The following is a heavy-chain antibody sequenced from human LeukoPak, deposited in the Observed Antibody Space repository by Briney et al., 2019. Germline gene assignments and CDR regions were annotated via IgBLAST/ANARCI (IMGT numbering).Heavy chain of an antibody. CDR1: GGSISSSSYY. V-gene: IGHV4-39*01. Sequence: SETLSLTCTVSGGSISSSSYYWGWIRQPPGKGLEWIGSIYYSGSTYYNPSLKSPVTISVDTSKNQFSLKLTSVTAADTAVYYCSSLYGGCPYWGQGTLVTVSS. D-gene: IGHD4/OR15-4a*01. J-gene: IGHJ4*02. CDR2: IYYSGST. CDR3: SSLYGGCPY.